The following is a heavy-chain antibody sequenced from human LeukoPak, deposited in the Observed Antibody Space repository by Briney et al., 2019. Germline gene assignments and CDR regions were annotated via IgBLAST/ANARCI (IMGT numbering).Heavy chain of an antibody. V-gene: IGHV3-64D*09. Sequence: GGSLRLSCSASGFTFSSYAMHWVRQAPGKGLEYVSAISINGGSTYYADSVKGRFTTSRDNSKNTLYLQTSSLRAEDTAVYYCVKLTAYYYGSGSYGDYWGQGALVTVSS. J-gene: IGHJ4*02. CDR3: VKLTAYYYGSGSYGDY. CDR2: ISINGGST. CDR1: GFTFSSYA. D-gene: IGHD3-10*01.